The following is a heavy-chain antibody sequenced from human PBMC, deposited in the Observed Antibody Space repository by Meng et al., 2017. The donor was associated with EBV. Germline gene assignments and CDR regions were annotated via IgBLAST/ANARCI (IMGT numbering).Heavy chain of an antibody. J-gene: IGHJ4*02. V-gene: IGHV1-18*01. Sequence: QVRLVQYGARVKQPGASLKVSSKASGYTFTRYGISWVRQAPGQGLEWMGWISAYHGNTNYAQKLQGRVTMTTDTSTSTAYMELRSLRSDDTAVYYCARGLDYFDYWGQGTLVTVSS. CDR1: GYTFTRYG. CDR3: ARGLDYFDY. CDR2: ISAYHGNT.